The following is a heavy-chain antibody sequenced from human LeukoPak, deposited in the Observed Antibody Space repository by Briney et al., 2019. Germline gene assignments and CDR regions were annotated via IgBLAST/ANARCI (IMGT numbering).Heavy chain of an antibody. V-gene: IGHV5-51*01. D-gene: IGHD2-2*01. J-gene: IGHJ4*02. Sequence: GESLKISCKGSGYRFANYWIGWVRQMPGKGPEWMGIIYPGDSDTRYSPSFQGQVTISADRSITTAFLQWSSLKASDTAMYYCAMGGDSSTDCYRCFNYWGQGTLVSVSS. CDR2: IYPGDSDT. CDR1: GYRFANYW. CDR3: AMGGDSSTDCYRCFNY.